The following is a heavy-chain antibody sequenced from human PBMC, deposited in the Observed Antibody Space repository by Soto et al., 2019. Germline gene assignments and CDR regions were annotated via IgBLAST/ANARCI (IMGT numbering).Heavy chain of an antibody. CDR1: GYTFTGYY. V-gene: IGHV1-2*04. Sequence: ASVKVSCKASGYTFTGYYMHWVRQAPGQGLEWMGWINPNSGGTNYAQKFQGWVTMTRDTSISTAYMELSRLRSGDTAVYYCARVLSFGDDYYYGMDVWGQGTTVTVSS. J-gene: IGHJ6*02. CDR2: INPNSGGT. D-gene: IGHD2-21*02. CDR3: ARVLSFGDDYYYGMDV.